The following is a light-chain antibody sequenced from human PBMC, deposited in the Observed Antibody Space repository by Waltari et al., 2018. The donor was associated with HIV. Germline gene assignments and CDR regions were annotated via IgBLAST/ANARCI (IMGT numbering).Light chain of an antibody. CDR1: SSNIGSNY. CDR3: AAWDDSLWV. V-gene: IGLV1-47*01. Sequence: QSVLTQPPSASGTPGQRVTISCSGSSSNIGSNYVYWYQQLPGTASKLLIYTNNQRPSGVPDRFSGSKSGTSASLAISGLRSEDEADYYCAAWDDSLWVFGGGTKLTVL. J-gene: IGLJ3*02. CDR2: TNN.